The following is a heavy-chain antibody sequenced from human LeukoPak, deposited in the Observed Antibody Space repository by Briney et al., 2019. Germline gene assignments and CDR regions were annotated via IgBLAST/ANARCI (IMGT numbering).Heavy chain of an antibody. CDR3: ARAYCGGDCYEGWFDP. J-gene: IGHJ5*02. D-gene: IGHD2-21*02. CDR1: GDSVSSVSYY. Sequence: SETLSLTCTVSGDSVSSVSYYWSWIRQPPGKGLEWIGYIYYSGSTNYNPSLKSRVTISVDTSKNQFSLKLSSVTAADTAVYYCARAYCGGDCYEGWFDPWGQGTLVTVPS. CDR2: IYYSGST. V-gene: IGHV4-61*01.